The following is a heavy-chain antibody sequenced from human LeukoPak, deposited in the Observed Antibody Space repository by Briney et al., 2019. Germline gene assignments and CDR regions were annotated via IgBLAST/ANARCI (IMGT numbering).Heavy chain of an antibody. J-gene: IGHJ3*02. CDR3: ATYCGGDCYSPHDAFDI. CDR1: GFTFRNSW. CDR2: IRQDGREK. V-gene: IGHV3-7*03. Sequence: GGSLRLSCVASGFTFRNSWMSWVCQAPGNGLEWVANIRQDGREKYYVDSVKGRFTISRDNAKSSLYLQMNSLRAEDTAVYYCATYCGGDCYSPHDAFDIWGQGTMVTVSS. D-gene: IGHD2-21*02.